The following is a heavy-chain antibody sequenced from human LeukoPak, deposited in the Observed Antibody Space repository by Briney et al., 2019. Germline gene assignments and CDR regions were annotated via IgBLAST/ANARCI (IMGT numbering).Heavy chain of an antibody. V-gene: IGHV3-23*01. CDR1: GFTFSSYG. CDR3: AKGVQQDFDY. CDR2: ISGSGGST. J-gene: IGHJ4*02. D-gene: IGHD1-1*01. Sequence: PGGSLRLSCAGSGFTFSSYGMSWVRQAPGKGLEWVSAISGSGGSTYYADSGKGRFTISRDNSKNTLYLQMNSLRAEDTAVYYCAKGVQQDFDYWGQGTLVTVSS.